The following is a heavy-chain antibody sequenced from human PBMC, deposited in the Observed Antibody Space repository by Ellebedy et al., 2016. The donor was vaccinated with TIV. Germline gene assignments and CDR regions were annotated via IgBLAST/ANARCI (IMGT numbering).Heavy chain of an antibody. J-gene: IGHJ4*02. CDR1: GFTFSNYP. CDR2: IRSDISGE. D-gene: IGHD3-3*01. CDR3: GRVPGEWKTIDY. V-gene: IGHV3-30*02. Sequence: PGGSLRLSCAASGFTFSNYPFHWARQAPGKGLEWVAFIRSDISGEYYSDSVKSRFTIFRDNSRNAVFLQMNSLRPDDTAVYYCGRVPGEWKTIDYWGQGTLVTVS.